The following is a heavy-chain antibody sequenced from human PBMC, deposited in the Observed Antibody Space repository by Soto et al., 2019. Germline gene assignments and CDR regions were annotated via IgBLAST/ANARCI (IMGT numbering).Heavy chain of an antibody. V-gene: IGHV4-31*03. CDR3: ARGPPLGPQDN. J-gene: IGHJ4*02. CDR2: IYYSGST. CDR1: GGSISSGGYY. Sequence: SETLSLTCTVSGGSISSGGYYWSWIRQHPGKGLEWIGYIYYSGSTYYNPSLKSRVTISVDTSKNQFSLKLSSVTAADTAVYYCARGPPLGPQDNWGQGTLVTVSS.